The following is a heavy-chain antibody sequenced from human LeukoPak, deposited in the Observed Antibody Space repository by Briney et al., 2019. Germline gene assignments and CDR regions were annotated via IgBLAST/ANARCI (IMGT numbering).Heavy chain of an antibody. Sequence: GESLKISCKGSGYNFTTYWIAWVRQMPGRGLEWMGVIYPDDSDTRYSPSFQGQVTISADKSISTAYLQWSSLKASDTAMYYCARIWLRAFDIWGQGTMVTVSS. D-gene: IGHD3-16*01. CDR1: GYNFTTYW. V-gene: IGHV5-51*01. J-gene: IGHJ3*02. CDR2: IYPDDSDT. CDR3: ARIWLRAFDI.